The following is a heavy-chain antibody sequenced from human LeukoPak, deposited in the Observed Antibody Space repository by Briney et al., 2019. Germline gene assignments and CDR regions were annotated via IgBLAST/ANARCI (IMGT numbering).Heavy chain of an antibody. V-gene: IGHV1-2*06. D-gene: IGHD3-10*01. Sequence: ASVKVSCKASGYTFTGYYMHWVRQAPGQGLEWIGRINPNSGGTNYAQKFQGRVTMTRDTSISTAYMELSRLRSDDTAVYYCARMSFGGWYYYGSGSSDYWGQGTLVTVSS. J-gene: IGHJ4*02. CDR3: ARMSFGGWYYYGSGSSDY. CDR2: INPNSGGT. CDR1: GYTFTGYY.